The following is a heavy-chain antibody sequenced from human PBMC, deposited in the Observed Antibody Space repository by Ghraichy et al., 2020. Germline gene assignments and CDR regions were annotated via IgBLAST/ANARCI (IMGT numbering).Heavy chain of an antibody. Sequence: LSLTCAASGFTFSVYSMNWVRQAPGKGLEWVSSISSTSTYIYYADSVKGRFTISRDNTRNSLSLQMNSLRAEDTAVYYCARNPGDYYDATAQEIDYWGQGILVTVSS. CDR3: ARNPGDYYDATAQEIDY. CDR2: ISSTSTYI. V-gene: IGHV3-21*01. D-gene: IGHD3-22*01. J-gene: IGHJ4*02. CDR1: GFTFSVYS.